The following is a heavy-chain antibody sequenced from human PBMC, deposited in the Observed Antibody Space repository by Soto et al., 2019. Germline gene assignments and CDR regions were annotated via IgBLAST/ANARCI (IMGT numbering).Heavy chain of an antibody. D-gene: IGHD6-13*01. V-gene: IGHV3-33*01. CDR2: IWYDGSNK. Sequence: QVQLVESGGGVVQSGRSLRLSCAASGFAFSRYVMHWVRQAPGKGLEWVAVIWYDGSNKYYGDSVKGRFTISRDNSKNTLYLIMNSLRAEDTAVYYCTRGGSAAAGTSDFWGQGTLVTVSS. J-gene: IGHJ4*02. CDR3: TRGGSAAAGTSDF. CDR1: GFAFSRYV.